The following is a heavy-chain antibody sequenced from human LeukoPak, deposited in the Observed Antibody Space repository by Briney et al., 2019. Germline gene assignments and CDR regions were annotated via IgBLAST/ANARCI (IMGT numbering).Heavy chain of an antibody. CDR1: GGSISSSSNY. Sequence: PSETLSLTCSVSGGSISSSSNYWGWIRQPPGKGLEWIGNIYNRGSTYYNPSLKSRVTISVDTSKNQFSLKLSSVTAADTAVYYCAGSWELANFDYWGQGTLVTVSS. CDR2: IYNRGST. J-gene: IGHJ4*02. D-gene: IGHD1-26*01. V-gene: IGHV4-39*01. CDR3: AGSWELANFDY.